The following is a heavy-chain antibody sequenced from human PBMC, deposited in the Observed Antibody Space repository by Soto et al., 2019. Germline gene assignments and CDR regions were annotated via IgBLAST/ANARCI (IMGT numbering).Heavy chain of an antibody. V-gene: IGHV2-5*02. D-gene: IGHD5-18*01. J-gene: IGHJ4*02. Sequence: QITLKESGPTLVKPTQTLTLTCTFSGFSLSTRGVGVGWFRQPPGRALEWLALIYWDDDKRYSPSLQNRLTITRDTSKTQVTLPMTNMDSVDTATSSCDHSPYGYKCYFDYWGQGTLVTVSS. CDR3: DHSPYGYKCYFDY. CDR2: IYWDDDK. CDR1: GFSLSTRGVG.